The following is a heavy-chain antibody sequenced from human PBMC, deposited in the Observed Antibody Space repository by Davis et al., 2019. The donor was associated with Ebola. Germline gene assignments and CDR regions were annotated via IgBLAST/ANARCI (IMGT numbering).Heavy chain of an antibody. CDR3: ATDRKRWLRFKGGADY. J-gene: IGHJ4*02. Sequence: SVKVSCKASGGTFSSYAISWVRQAPGQGLEWMGGIIPIFGTANYAQKFQGRVTMTEDTSTDTAYMELSSLRSEDTAVYYCATDRKRWLRFKGGADYWGQGTLVTVSS. CDR1: GGTFSSYA. CDR2: IIPIFGTA. D-gene: IGHD5-12*01. V-gene: IGHV1-69*06.